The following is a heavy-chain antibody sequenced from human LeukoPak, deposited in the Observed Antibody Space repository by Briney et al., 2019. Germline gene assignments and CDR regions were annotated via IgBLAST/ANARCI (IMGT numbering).Heavy chain of an antibody. CDR2: ISDSDDST. CDR1: GFTFSSYA. CDR3: AKGGRQGDSGSYYLYFDY. D-gene: IGHD1-26*01. Sequence: GGSLTLSCAASGFTFSSYAMSWVRQPPARGREGVFTISDSDDSTYYAASVKGRFTISRDNSRNTLYLQMNSLRAADTAVYYCAKGGRQGDSGSYYLYFDYWGQGTLVTVSS. J-gene: IGHJ4*02. V-gene: IGHV3-23*01.